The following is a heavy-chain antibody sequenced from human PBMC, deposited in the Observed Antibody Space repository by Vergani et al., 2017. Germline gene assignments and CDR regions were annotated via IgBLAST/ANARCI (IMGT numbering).Heavy chain of an antibody. Sequence: QVQLQESGPGLVKPSETLSLTCTVSGCSISSYYWSWIRQPPGEGLAWIGYTYYSGSTNYNPSHKGRVTISVDTSKNHFPMTLSSVTAADTAVYYWSRGYLGCDSRYYYYYGMDVWGQGTTVTVSS. V-gene: IGHV4-59*01. CDR2: TYYSGST. CDR1: GCSISSYY. J-gene: IGHJ6*02. CDR3: SRGYLGCDSRYYYYYGMDV. D-gene: IGHD5-12*01.